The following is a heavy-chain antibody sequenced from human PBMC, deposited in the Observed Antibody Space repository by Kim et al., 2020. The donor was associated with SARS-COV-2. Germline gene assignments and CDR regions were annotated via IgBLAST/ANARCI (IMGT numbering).Heavy chain of an antibody. Sequence: SETLSLTCTVSGGSISSYYWSWIRQPAGKGLEWIGRIYTSGSTNYNPSLKSRVTMSVDTSKNQFSLKLSSVTAADTAVYYCAREKKLRYFDWYTPDYFDYWGQGTLVTVSS. CDR2: IYTSGST. CDR1: GGSISSYY. J-gene: IGHJ4*02. CDR3: AREKKLRYFDWYTPDYFDY. V-gene: IGHV4-4*07. D-gene: IGHD3-9*01.